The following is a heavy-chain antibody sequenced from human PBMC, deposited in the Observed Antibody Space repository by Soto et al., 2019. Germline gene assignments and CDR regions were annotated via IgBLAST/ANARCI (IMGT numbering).Heavy chain of an antibody. Sequence: SETLSLTCTVSGGSLSSYYWSWIRQAPGKGLENLGYIYYSDSINYNPSFKSRVTISVDTSRNQFFLTLNSMTAADTAVYYCARGKQGGYAAAIKTPRNNWFDPWGQGTLVTVS. J-gene: IGHJ5*02. CDR3: ARGKQGGYAAAIKTPRNNWFDP. V-gene: IGHV4-59*08. CDR2: IYYSDSI. CDR1: GGSLSSYY. D-gene: IGHD6-13*01.